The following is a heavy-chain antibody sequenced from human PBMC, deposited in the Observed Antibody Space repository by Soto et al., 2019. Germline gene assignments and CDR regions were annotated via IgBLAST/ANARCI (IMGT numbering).Heavy chain of an antibody. CDR3: AKDRLLWFGELLGQLDYYYGMDV. D-gene: IGHD3-10*01. V-gene: IGHV3-23*01. CDR1: GFTFSSYA. J-gene: IGHJ6*02. Sequence: EVQLLESGGGLVQPGGSLRLSCAASGFTFSSYAMSWVRQAPGKGLEWVSAISGSGGSTYYADSVKGRFTISRDNSKNTLYLQMNSLRAEDTAVYYCAKDRLLWFGELLGQLDYYYGMDVWGQGTTVTVSS. CDR2: ISGSGGST.